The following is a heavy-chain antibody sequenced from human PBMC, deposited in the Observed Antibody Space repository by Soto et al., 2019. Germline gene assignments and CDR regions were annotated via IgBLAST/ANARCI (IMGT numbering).Heavy chain of an antibody. CDR1: GFTVSSNY. V-gene: IGHV3-53*01. D-gene: IGHD3-22*01. CDR2: IYSGGST. Sequence: GGSLRLSCAASGFTVSSNYMSWVRHAPGKGLEWVSVIYSGGSTYYADSVKGRFTISRDNSNNTLYLQMNSLRAEDTAVYYCANNSPYYYDSSGYYSPRIDYWGQGTLVTVSS. CDR3: ANNSPYYYDSSGYYSPRIDY. J-gene: IGHJ4*02.